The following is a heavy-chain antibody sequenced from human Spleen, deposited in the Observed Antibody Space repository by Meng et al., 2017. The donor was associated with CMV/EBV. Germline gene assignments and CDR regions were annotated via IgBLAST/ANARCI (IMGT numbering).Heavy chain of an antibody. CDR1: GFTFSNAW. CDR3: AREEYSRYSGTYYFDY. J-gene: IGHJ4*02. Sequence: GESLKISCAASGFTFSNAWMSWVRQAPGKGLEWVGRIKSKTDGGTTDYAAPVKGRFTISRDNAKNSLYLQMNSLRAEDTALYYCAREEYSRYSGTYYFDYWGQGTLVTVSS. V-gene: IGHV3-15*01. CDR2: IKSKTDGGTT. D-gene: IGHD1-26*01.